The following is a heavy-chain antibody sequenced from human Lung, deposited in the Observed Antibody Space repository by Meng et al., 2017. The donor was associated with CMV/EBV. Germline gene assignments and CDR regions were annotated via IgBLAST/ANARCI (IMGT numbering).Heavy chain of an antibody. CDR3: VRGTLRFLEWFEGGWFDP. Sequence: GEXXKISCKTSGYAFTTYWVGWVRQKPGKGLEWMGIINPADSNTRYSPSFQGQVTISADKSTSTAYLQWSSLRASDTAMYYCVRGTLRFLEWFEGGWFDPWXQGPPDPFSS. D-gene: IGHD3-3*01. CDR2: INPADSNT. V-gene: IGHV5-51*01. J-gene: IGHJ5*02. CDR1: GYAFTTYW.